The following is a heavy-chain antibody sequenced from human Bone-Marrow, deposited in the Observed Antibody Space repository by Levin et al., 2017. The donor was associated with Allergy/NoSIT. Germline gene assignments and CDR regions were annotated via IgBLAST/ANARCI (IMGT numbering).Heavy chain of an antibody. D-gene: IGHD5-18*01. CDR2: ISPYNGDT. Sequence: ASVKVSCKASGFSLSNFGLTWVRQAPGQGLEWMGWISPYNGDTKYAQKLQGRVTMTTDTSTSTAHMELRSLRFDDTAVYYCEREMADTGADTCELWGQGTMVTVSS. V-gene: IGHV1-18*01. CDR1: GFSLSNFG. CDR3: EREMADTGADTCEL. J-gene: IGHJ3*01.